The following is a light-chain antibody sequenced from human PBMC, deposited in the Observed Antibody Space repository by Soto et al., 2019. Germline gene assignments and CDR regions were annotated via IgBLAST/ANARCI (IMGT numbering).Light chain of an antibody. V-gene: IGKV3-15*01. CDR1: QSFSSN. J-gene: IGKJ1*01. Sequence: EIVMTQSPATLSVSPGERATLSCRASQSFSSNLAWYQQKPGQAPRLLIYGASTRATGIPARFSGSGSGTEFTLTISSLQSEDFAVYYCHHYNNWPQTFGQGTKVEIK. CDR2: GAS. CDR3: HHYNNWPQT.